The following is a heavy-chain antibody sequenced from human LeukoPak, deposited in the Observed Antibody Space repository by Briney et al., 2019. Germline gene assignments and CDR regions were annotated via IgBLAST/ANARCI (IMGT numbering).Heavy chain of an antibody. CDR2: INHSGST. D-gene: IGHD1/OR15-1a*01. V-gene: IGHV4-34*01. J-gene: IGHJ6*03. CDR3: ASCEQDV. CDR1: GGSFSGYY. Sequence: PSETLSLTCAVYGGSFSGYYWSWIRQPPGKGLEWIGEINHSGSTNYNPSLKSRVTISVDTSKNQFSLKLSSVTAPDTAVYYCASCEQDVWGKGTRVTVSS.